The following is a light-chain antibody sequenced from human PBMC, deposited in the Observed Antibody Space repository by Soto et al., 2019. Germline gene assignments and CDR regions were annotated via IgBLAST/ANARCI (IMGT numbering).Light chain of an antibody. CDR1: LSVRNY. CDR3: QQSYSVPFT. CDR2: AAS. V-gene: IGKV1-39*01. J-gene: IGKJ5*01. Sequence: DIQVTQSPSSLSASVGDRVTISCRASLSVRNYLSWYQWKPGKAPSLLIYAASSLHSGVPSRFSGSASGADFTLTINNLHPEDFATYYCQQSYSVPFTFGQGTRLQLK.